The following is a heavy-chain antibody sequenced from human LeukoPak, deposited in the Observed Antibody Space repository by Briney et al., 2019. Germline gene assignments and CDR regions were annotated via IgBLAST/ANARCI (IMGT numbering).Heavy chain of an antibody. D-gene: IGHD2-15*01. CDR1: GPIFSGYA. J-gene: IGHJ5*02. V-gene: IGHV3-21*01. CDR2: ISSSSSYI. Sequence: GGSLRLSCTASGPIFSGYALNWVRQAPGKGLEWVSSISSSSSYIYYADSVKGRFTISRDNAKNSLYLQMNSLRAEDTAVYYCARHPKTPGIKRGWFDPWGQGTLVTVSS. CDR3: ARHPKTPGIKRGWFDP.